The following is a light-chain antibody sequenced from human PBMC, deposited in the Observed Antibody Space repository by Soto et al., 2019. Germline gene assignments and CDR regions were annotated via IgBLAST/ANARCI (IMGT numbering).Light chain of an antibody. J-gene: IGKJ2*01. CDR3: QQYNSYFYT. CDR2: DAS. CDR1: PSISNC. Sequence: DIQIPQSPSTLSASGGDGVTISCRASPSISNCLAWYQKKPGKAPKLLIYDASSLEDGAPSRFSGSGSGTEFSLTISSLRPDDFANYYCQQYNSYFYTFGQGTRLEIK. V-gene: IGKV1-5*01.